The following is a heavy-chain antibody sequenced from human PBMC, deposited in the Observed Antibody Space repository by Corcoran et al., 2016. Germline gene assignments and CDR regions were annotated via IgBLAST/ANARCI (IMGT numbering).Heavy chain of an antibody. D-gene: IGHD3-22*01. CDR1: GYTFTSYY. Sequence: QVQLVQSGAEVKKPGASVKVSCKASGYTFTSYYMHWVRQAPGQGLEWMGIINPSGGSTSYAQKFQGRVTMTRDTSTSTVYMELSSLRSEDTAVYYCARARYYDSSGSRRDYYGMDVWCQGTTVTVSS. J-gene: IGHJ6*02. V-gene: IGHV1-46*01. CDR2: INPSGGST. CDR3: ARARYYDSSGSRRDYYGMDV.